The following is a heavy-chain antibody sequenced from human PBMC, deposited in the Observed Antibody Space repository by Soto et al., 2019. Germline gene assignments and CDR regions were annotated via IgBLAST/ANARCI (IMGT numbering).Heavy chain of an antibody. CDR2: ISGSGGST. Sequence: GGSLRLSCAASGFTFSSYAMSWVRQAPGKGLEWVPAISGSGGSTYYADSVKGRFTISRDNSKNTLYLQMNSLRAEGTAVYYCAKDRKQQLVKGEFDYWGQGTLVTVSS. J-gene: IGHJ4*02. V-gene: IGHV3-23*01. CDR1: GFTFSSYA. D-gene: IGHD6-13*01. CDR3: AKDRKQQLVKGEFDY.